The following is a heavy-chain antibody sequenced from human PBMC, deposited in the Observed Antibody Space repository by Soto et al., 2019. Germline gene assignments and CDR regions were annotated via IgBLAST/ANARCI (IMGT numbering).Heavy chain of an antibody. CDR2: ISGSGGST. CDR3: AKDQVRWYFDL. D-gene: IGHD1-1*01. Sequence: EVQLLESGGGLVQTGGSLRLSCSASGFTFSSYAMSWVRQDPGKGLEWVSAISGSGGSTYYADSGKGRFTISGDNSKNTRYMEMNSMRAEDKAVYHCAKDQVRWYFDLWSRGTLVTVSS. CDR1: GFTFSSYA. J-gene: IGHJ2*01. V-gene: IGHV3-23*01.